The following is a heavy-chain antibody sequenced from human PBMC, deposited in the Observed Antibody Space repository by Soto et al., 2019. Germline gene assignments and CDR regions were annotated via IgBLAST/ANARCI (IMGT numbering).Heavy chain of an antibody. CDR1: AGTFSSYA. CDR2: IIPIFGTA. CDR3: AWSTGTTFRHNWFDP. J-gene: IGHJ5*02. D-gene: IGHD1-7*01. V-gene: IGHV1-69*06. Sequence: SVKVSFKASAGTFSSYAIGWVRHAPGQGLEWMGGIIPIFGTANYAQKFQGRVTITADKSTSTAYMELSSLRSEDTAVYYCAWSTGTTFRHNWFDPWGQGTLVTVSS.